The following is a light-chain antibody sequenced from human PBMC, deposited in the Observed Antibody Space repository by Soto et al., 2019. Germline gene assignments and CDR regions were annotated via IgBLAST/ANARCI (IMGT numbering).Light chain of an antibody. CDR3: XXXXSYWXX. V-gene: IGKV1-5*03. CDR2: KAS. J-gene: IGKJ2*01. CDR1: QSISSW. Sequence: DIQMTQSPSTLSASVGDRVTITCRASQSISSWLAWYQQKPGKAPKLLIYKASSLESGVPSRFSGSGSGTEXXXXIXXXXPDXXAXXXXXXXXSYWXXFGQGTKLEIK.